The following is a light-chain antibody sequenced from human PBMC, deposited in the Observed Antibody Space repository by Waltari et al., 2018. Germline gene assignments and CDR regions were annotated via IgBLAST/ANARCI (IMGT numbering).Light chain of an antibody. CDR2: AAS. J-gene: IGKJ4*01. CDR1: QSVSSY. Sequence: ELVLTQSPATLSLSPAESATLSCRARQSVSSYLAWSQQKPGQAPRLLIYAASNRATGIPARFSGSGSGTDFTLTISSLEPEDFAVYYCQQRSNWLTFGGGTKVEIK. V-gene: IGKV3-11*01. CDR3: QQRSNWLT.